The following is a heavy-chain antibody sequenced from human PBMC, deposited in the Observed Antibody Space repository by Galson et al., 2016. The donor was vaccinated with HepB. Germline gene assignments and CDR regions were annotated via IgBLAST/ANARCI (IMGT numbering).Heavy chain of an antibody. Sequence: SLRLSCAASGFPFSAYAMHWIRQAPGKGLEWLALISYDGSEKYYVDSVKGRFTIPRDNAQNSLYLQMNSLRDEDTAVYFCARSTPARPYCGADCYLVSWGQGTLVTVSS. CDR2: ISYDGSEK. J-gene: IGHJ5*02. D-gene: IGHD2-21*02. V-gene: IGHV3-30*03. CDR1: GFPFSAYA. CDR3: ARSTPARPYCGADCYLVS.